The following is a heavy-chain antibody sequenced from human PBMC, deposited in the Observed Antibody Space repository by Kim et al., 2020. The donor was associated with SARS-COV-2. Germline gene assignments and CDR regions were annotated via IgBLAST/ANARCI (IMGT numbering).Heavy chain of an antibody. J-gene: IGHJ6*02. D-gene: IGHD6-19*01. CDR2: INWNSGST. CDR3: ARGRKQWLTYYYYYGMDV. V-gene: IGHV3-20*04. CDR1: GFTFGDYG. Sequence: GGSLRLSCAASGFTFGDYGMSWVRQAPGKGLEWVSGINWNSGSTGYADSVKGRFTISSDNAKNSLYLQMNSLRAEDTALYYCARGRKQWLTYYYYYGMDVWGQGTTVNVSS.